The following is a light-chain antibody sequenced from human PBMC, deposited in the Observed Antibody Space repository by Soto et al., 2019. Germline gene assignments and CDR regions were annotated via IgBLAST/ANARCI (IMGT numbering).Light chain of an antibody. CDR1: SSDVGTYHY. J-gene: IGLJ2*01. CDR2: EVS. V-gene: IGLV2-14*01. Sequence: QLVLTQPASVSGSPGQSITISCTGTSSDVGTYHYVSWYQQYTGKVPKLIIYEVSNRPSGVSNRFSGSKSGNTASLTISGLQADDEADYYCSSFTTSTTLVFGGGTKLTVL. CDR3: SSFTTSTTLV.